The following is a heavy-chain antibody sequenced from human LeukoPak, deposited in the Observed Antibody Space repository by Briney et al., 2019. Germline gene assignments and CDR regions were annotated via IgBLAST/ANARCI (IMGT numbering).Heavy chain of an antibody. J-gene: IGHJ4*02. CDR3: ARGPVLIAGSDY. D-gene: IGHD6-13*01. CDR1: GGSISSGDYY. Sequence: SETLSLTCTVSGGSISSGDYYWSWIRQPPGKGLEWIGYIYYSGSTYYNPSLKSRVTISVATSKNQFSLKLSSVTAADTAVYYCARGPVLIAGSDYWGQGTPATVSS. V-gene: IGHV4-30-4*08. CDR2: IYYSGST.